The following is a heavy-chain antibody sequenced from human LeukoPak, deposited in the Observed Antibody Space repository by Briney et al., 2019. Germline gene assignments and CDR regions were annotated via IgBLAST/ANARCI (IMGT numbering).Heavy chain of an antibody. Sequence: SEPLSLTCTVPGGSLSSYYWSWLRQPAGKGLEWIGRIYTSGITNYNPFLKSRVTMSVDTSKNQFSLKLSSVTAADTAVYYCARDSPYYYDSSGYFIYAFDIWGQGTMVTVSS. V-gene: IGHV4-4*07. CDR1: GGSLSSYY. D-gene: IGHD3-22*01. J-gene: IGHJ3*02. CDR3: ARDSPYYYDSSGYFIYAFDI. CDR2: IYTSGIT.